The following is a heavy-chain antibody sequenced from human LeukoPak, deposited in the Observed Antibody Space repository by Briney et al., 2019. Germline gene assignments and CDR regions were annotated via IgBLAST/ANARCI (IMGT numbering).Heavy chain of an antibody. V-gene: IGHV3-30-3*01. CDR2: ISYDGSNK. Sequence: GGSLRVSCAASGFTFSSYAMHWVRQAPGKGLEWVAVISYDGSNKYYADSVKGRFTISRDNSKNTLYLQMNSLRAEDTAVYYCARDYYDSSGYLDYWGQGTLVTVSS. D-gene: IGHD3-22*01. J-gene: IGHJ4*02. CDR1: GFTFSSYA. CDR3: ARDYYDSSGYLDY.